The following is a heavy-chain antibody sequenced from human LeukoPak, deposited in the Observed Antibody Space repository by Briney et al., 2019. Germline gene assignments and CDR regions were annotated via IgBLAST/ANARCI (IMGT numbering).Heavy chain of an antibody. Sequence: ASVKVSCKASGYTFTSYGISWVRQAPGQGLEWMGWISAYNGNTNYAQKLQGRVTMTTDTSTSTAYMELRSLRSDDTAVYYCARVPRIGIEAVGNWFDPWGQGTLVTVSS. D-gene: IGHD6-13*01. V-gene: IGHV1-18*01. CDR2: ISAYNGNT. CDR1: GYTFTSYG. CDR3: ARVPRIGIEAVGNWFDP. J-gene: IGHJ5*02.